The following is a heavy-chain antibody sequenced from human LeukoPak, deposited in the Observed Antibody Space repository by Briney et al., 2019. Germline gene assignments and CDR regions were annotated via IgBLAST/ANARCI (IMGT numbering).Heavy chain of an antibody. CDR3: ARVGKVAGTNWFDP. D-gene: IGHD6-19*01. J-gene: IGHJ5*02. V-gene: IGHV3-21*01. CDR2: LSNSGDST. Sequence: GGSLRLSCAASGFTFSTFAMYWVRQAPGKGLEWVSSLSNSGDSTYYAGSVKGRFTISRDNAKNSLYLQMNSLRAEDTAVYYCARVGKVAGTNWFDPWGQGTLVTVSS. CDR1: GFTFSTFA.